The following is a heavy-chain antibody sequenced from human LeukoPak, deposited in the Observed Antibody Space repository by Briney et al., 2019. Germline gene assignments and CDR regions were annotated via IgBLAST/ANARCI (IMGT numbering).Heavy chain of an antibody. CDR3: ARALHDCSSTSCYTLFDY. CDR1: GYTFTSYA. V-gene: IGHV1-3*01. Sequence: ASVKVSCKASGYTFTSYAMHWVRQAPGQRLEWMGWINAGNGNTKYSRKFQGRVTITRDTSASTAYMELSSLRSEDTAVYYCARALHDCSSTSCYTLFDYWGQGTLVTVSS. D-gene: IGHD2-2*02. CDR2: INAGNGNT. J-gene: IGHJ4*02.